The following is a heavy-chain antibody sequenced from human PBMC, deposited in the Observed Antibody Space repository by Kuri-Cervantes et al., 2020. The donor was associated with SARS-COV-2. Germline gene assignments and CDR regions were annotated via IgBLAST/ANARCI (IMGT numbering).Heavy chain of an antibody. J-gene: IGHJ6*02. CDR1: GFTFSSYA. CDR2: ISYDGSNK. V-gene: IGHV3-30-3*01. CDR3: ARGPGPKAHYGMDV. Sequence: GESLKISCAASGFTFSSYAMHWVRQAPGKGLEWVAVISYDGSNKYYADSVKGRFTISRDNSKNTLYLQMNSLRAEDTAVYYCARGPGPKAHYGMDVWGQGTTVTVSS.